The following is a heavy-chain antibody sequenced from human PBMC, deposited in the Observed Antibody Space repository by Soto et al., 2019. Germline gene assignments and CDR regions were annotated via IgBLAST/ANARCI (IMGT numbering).Heavy chain of an antibody. CDR1: GFSFNTFE. CDR2: ISDDGSRA. Sequence: EVQLLESGGGLVQPGGSLRLSCAASGFSFNTFEMSWVRQAPGRGLEWVSFISDDGSRAYYADAVKGRFTISRDNSKYTLYLQMNRLKVENTAVYACVKGGWLDFWGQGTLVTVSS. V-gene: IGHV3-23*01. CDR3: VKGGWLDF. J-gene: IGHJ4*02. D-gene: IGHD2-15*01.